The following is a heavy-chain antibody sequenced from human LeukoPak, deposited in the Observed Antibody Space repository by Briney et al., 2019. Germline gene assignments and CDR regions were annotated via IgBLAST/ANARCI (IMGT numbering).Heavy chain of an antibody. Sequence: ASVKVSCKASGYTFTSYAMNWVRQAPGQGLEWMGWINTNTGNPTYAQGFTGRFVFSLDTSVSTAYLQISSLKAEDTAVYYCARVHSSGWYDDAFDIWGQGTMVTVSS. CDR3: ARVHSSGWYDDAFDI. V-gene: IGHV7-4-1*02. J-gene: IGHJ3*02. CDR2: INTNTGNP. CDR1: GYTFTSYA. D-gene: IGHD6-19*01.